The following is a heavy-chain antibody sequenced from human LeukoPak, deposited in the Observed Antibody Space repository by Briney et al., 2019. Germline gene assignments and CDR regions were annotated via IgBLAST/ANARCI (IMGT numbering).Heavy chain of an antibody. V-gene: IGHV1-24*01. CDR3: ATARWDRALPLERWYFDY. J-gene: IGHJ4*02. CDR2: FDPEDGET. D-gene: IGHD4-23*01. Sequence: GASVKVSCKVSGYTLTELSMHWVRQAPGKGLEWMGGFDPEDGETIYAQKFQGRVTMTEDTSTDTAYMELSSLRSEDTAVYYCATARWDRALPLERWYFDYWGQGTLVTVSS. CDR1: GYTLTELS.